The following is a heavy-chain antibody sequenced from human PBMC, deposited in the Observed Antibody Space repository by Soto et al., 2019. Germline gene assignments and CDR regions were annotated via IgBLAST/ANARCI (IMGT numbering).Heavy chain of an antibody. CDR3: PRFAFRRGYRRYDPFDFDY. V-gene: IGHV3-48*02. D-gene: IGHD5-12*01. J-gene: IGHJ4*02. CDR2: ISSSSSTI. CDR1: GFTFSSYS. Sequence: GGSLRLSCAAPGFTFSSYSMNWVRQAPGKGLEWVSYISSSSSTIYYADSVKGRLTISRDNAKNSLYLQMNSLRDADTAVYYCPRFAFRRGYRRYDPFDFDYWGPGPLVTVSS.